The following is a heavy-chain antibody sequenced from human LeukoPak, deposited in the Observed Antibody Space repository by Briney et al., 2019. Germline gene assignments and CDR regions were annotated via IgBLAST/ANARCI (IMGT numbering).Heavy chain of an antibody. V-gene: IGHV4-59*08. D-gene: IGHD6-25*01. J-gene: IGHJ4*02. CDR2: IDYSGST. CDR1: GVSISTYY. CDR3: ARHGSAYSFDY. Sequence: SETLSLTCTVSGVSISTYYWSWIRQPPGKGLEWIGYIDYSGSTKNPSLKGRVSISVDTSKNQFSLKLSSVTAADTAVYLCARHGSAYSFDYWGQGTLVTVSS.